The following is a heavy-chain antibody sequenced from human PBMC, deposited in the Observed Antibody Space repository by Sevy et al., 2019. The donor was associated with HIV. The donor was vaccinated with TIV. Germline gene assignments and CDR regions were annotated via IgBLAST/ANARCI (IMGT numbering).Heavy chain of an antibody. D-gene: IGHD6-6*01. CDR2: ISTYNGNT. CDR3: ARRYSSSTGKTFDY. J-gene: IGHJ4*02. Sequence: ASVKVSCKASGYTFTSYGISWVRQAPGEGLEWMGWISTYNGNTNYAQKLQGRVTMTTDTSTSTAYMELRSLRSEDTAVYYCARRYSSSTGKTFDYWGQGTLVTVSS. CDR1: GYTFTSYG. V-gene: IGHV1-18*01.